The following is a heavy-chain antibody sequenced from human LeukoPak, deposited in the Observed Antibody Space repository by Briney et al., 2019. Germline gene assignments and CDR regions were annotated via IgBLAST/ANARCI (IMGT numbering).Heavy chain of an antibody. CDR3: ARDRGGSSPLDY. CDR1: GYTFTSYD. D-gene: IGHD1-26*01. CDR2: MNPNSGNT. Sequence: ASVKVSCKASGYTFTSYDINWVRQATGQGLEWMGWMNPNSGNTGYAQKFQGRVTMTRDTSISTAYMELSRLRSDDTAVYYCARDRGGSSPLDYWGQGTLVTVSS. V-gene: IGHV1-8*01. J-gene: IGHJ4*02.